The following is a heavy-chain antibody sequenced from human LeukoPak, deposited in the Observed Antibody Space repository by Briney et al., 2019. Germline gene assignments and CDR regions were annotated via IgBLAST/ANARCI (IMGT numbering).Heavy chain of an antibody. D-gene: IGHD3-3*01. CDR2: IYHSGST. CDR3: ARGFGVVSYYYYYMDV. J-gene: IGHJ6*03. V-gene: IGHV4-4*02. CDR1: GGSISSSNW. Sequence: PSETLSLTCAVSGGSISSSNWWSWVRQPPGKGLEWIGYIYHSGSTYYNPSLKSRVTISVDRSKNQFSLKLSSVTAADTAVYYCARGFGVVSYYYYYMDVWGKGTTVTVSS.